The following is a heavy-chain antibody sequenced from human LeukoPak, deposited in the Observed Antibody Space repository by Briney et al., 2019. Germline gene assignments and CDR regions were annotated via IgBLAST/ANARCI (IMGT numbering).Heavy chain of an antibody. CDR3: AREMARPARGIEGIYFDY. V-gene: IGHV3-30-3*01. J-gene: IGHJ4*02. Sequence: GGSLRLTCAASGFTFSSCAMHWVRQAPGKGLEWVAVISYDGSNKYCADSVKGRFTISRDNSKNTLYLQMNSLRAEDTAVYYCAREMARPARGIEGIYFDYWGQGTLVTASS. CDR2: ISYDGSNK. CDR1: GFTFSSCA. D-gene: IGHD5-24*01.